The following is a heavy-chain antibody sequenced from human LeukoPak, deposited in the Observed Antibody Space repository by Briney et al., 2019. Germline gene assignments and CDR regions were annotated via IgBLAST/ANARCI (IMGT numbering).Heavy chain of an antibody. CDR3: VIWGDYDVLTGYYVPDY. D-gene: IGHD3-9*01. V-gene: IGHV3-23*01. CDR2: ITGSCTST. J-gene: IGHJ4*02. CDR1: GFTFSNYA. Sequence: GASLRLSCVASGFTFSNYAMSWVRQAPGKGLEWVSAITGSCTSTYYADSLKGRFTISRDNSKNTVFLQMNRLRHEDTAIYYCVIWGDYDVLTGYYVPDYWGQGTLVTVSS.